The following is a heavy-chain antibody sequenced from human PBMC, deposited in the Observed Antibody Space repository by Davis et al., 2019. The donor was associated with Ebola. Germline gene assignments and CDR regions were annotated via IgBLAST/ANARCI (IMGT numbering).Heavy chain of an antibody. CDR2: TYYRSKWYN. Sequence: SQTLSLTCAISGDSVSSHSAAWNWIRQSPSRGLEWLGRTYYRSKWYNDYAVSVKSRITINPDTSKNQFSLQLNSVTPEDTAVYYCARYNWNRYYYGMDVWGQGTLVTVSS. CDR1: GDSVSSHSAA. CDR3: ARYNWNRYYYGMDV. D-gene: IGHD1-20*01. V-gene: IGHV6-1*01. J-gene: IGHJ6*02.